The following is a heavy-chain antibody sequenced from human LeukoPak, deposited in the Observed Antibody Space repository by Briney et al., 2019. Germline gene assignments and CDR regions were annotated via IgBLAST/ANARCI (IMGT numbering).Heavy chain of an antibody. V-gene: IGHV4-4*09. J-gene: IGHJ5*02. Sequence: PSETLSLTCTVSGGSISSYYWSWIRQPPGKGLEWIGYIHTGGSTNYNPSLKSRVTISVDTSKNQFSLKLSSVTAADTAVYYCARRRMLGVSGGCCWFDPWGQGTLVTVSS. CDR2: IHTGGST. D-gene: IGHD3-16*01. CDR3: ARRRMLGVSGGCCWFDP. CDR1: GGSISSYY.